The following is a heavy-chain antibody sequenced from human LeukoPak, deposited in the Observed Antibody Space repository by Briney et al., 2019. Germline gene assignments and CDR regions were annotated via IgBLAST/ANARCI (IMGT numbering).Heavy chain of an antibody. CDR2: IRSKANSYAT. J-gene: IGHJ3*02. D-gene: IGHD3-22*01. Sequence: GGSLRLSCAASGFTFSGSAMHWVRQASGKGLEWVGRIRSKANSYATAYAASVKGRFTISRGDSKNTAYLQMNSLKTEDTAVYYCIYDRLDAFDIWGQGTMVTVSS. V-gene: IGHV3-73*01. CDR3: IYDRLDAFDI. CDR1: GFTFSGSA.